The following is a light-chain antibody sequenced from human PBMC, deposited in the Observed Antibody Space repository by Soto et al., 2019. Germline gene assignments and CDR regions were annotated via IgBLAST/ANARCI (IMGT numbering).Light chain of an antibody. J-gene: IGKJ5*01. Sequence: EVVLTQSPATLSLSPGERATLSCRASQSVNNYLVWYQQKRGQAPRLLIYDASNRATGIPARFSGSGSGTDFTLTISSLEPEDFAVYYCQQRQHWPPITFGQGTRLRL. CDR2: DAS. V-gene: IGKV3-11*01. CDR3: QQRQHWPPIT. CDR1: QSVNNY.